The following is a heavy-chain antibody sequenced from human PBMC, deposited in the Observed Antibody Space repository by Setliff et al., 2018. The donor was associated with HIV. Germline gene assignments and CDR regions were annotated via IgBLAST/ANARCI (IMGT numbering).Heavy chain of an antibody. V-gene: IGHV4-34*01. CDR1: GGSFSGYH. CDR2: INHTGNT. Sequence: SETLSLTCAVYGGSFSGYHWNWIRQFPGKGLEWIGEINHTGNTQYNPSLKSRVTMSEETSKNQFSLKLKSVTAADTAIYFCARGKGGLVGPAEFGYWGPGTLVTVSS. CDR3: ARGKGGLVGPAEFGY. J-gene: IGHJ4*02. D-gene: IGHD1-26*01.